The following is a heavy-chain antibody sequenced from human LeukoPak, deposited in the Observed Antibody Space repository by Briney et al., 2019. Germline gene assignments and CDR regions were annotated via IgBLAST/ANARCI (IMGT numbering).Heavy chain of an antibody. D-gene: IGHD3-22*01. CDR1: GGSISSGGYY. V-gene: IGHV4-30-2*01. J-gene: IGHJ3*02. Sequence: SQTLSLTCTVSGGSISSGGYYWSWIRQPPGKGLEWIGYIYHSGSTYYNPSLKSRVTISVDRSKNQFSLKLSFVTAADTAVYYCARGLYDSSSWGAFDIWGQGTMVTVSS. CDR3: ARGLYDSSSWGAFDI. CDR2: IYHSGST.